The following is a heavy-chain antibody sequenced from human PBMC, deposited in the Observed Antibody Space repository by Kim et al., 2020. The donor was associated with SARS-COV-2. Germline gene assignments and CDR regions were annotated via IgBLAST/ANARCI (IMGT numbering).Heavy chain of an antibody. J-gene: IGHJ5*01. CDR3: ARGAYSGNDYWFDS. CDR2: INAGNGNI. D-gene: IGHD5-12*01. V-gene: IGHV1-3*01. CDR1: GYTFTSYA. Sequence: ASVKVSCKASGYTFTSYAMHWVRQAPGQRLEWMGWINAGNGNINYSQKFQGRVTITRDTSASTAYMELSSLRSEDTAVYYCARGAYSGNDYWFDSWVQGTLLSVSS.